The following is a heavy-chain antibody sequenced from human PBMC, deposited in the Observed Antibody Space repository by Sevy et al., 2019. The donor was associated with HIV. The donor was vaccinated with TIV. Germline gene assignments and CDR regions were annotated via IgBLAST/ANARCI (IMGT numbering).Heavy chain of an antibody. D-gene: IGHD3-22*01. J-gene: IGHJ6*02. Sequence: GGSLRLSCAASGFTFSNYGMNWVRQAPGKGLEWVSYISGSGSTNYYADSVKGRVTISRDKAKNSLYLQMNSLRAEDTAMYYCARATITMRGVVITTWGMDVWGQGTTVTVSS. CDR3: ARATITMRGVVITTWGMDV. CDR1: GFTFSNYG. V-gene: IGHV3-48*01. CDR2: ISGSGSTN.